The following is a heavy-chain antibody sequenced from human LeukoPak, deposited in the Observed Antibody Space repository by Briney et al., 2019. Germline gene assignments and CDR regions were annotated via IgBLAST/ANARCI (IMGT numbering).Heavy chain of an antibody. V-gene: IGHV1-46*01. Sequence: ASVKVSCKASGYIFTNYYMHWVRQAPGQGLEWMGIINPSGGSTSYAQKFQGRVTMTRDTSTSTVYMELNSLRSEDTAVYYCAKDQSRWYQQLAELDYWGQGTLVTVSS. CDR2: INPSGGST. J-gene: IGHJ4*02. D-gene: IGHD6-13*01. CDR1: GYIFTNYY. CDR3: AKDQSRWYQQLAELDY.